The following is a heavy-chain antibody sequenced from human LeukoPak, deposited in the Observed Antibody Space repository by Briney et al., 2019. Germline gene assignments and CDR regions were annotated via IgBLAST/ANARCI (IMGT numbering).Heavy chain of an antibody. CDR2: IYYSGST. Sequence: SETLSLTCTVSGGSISSYYWSWIRQPPGKGLEWIGYIYYSGSTNYNPSLKSRVTISVDTSKNQFSLKLSSVTAADTAVYYCARSIVAHNNWFDPWGQGTLVTVSS. CDR3: ARSIVAHNNWFDP. CDR1: GGSISSYY. V-gene: IGHV4-59*01. D-gene: IGHD6-6*01. J-gene: IGHJ5*02.